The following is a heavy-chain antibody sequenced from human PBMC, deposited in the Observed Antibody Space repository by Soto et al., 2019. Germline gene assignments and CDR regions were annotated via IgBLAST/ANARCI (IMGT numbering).Heavy chain of an antibody. J-gene: IGHJ5*02. Sequence: QVQLVQSGAEVKKPGASVKVSCKASGYIFSSYYMHWVRQAPGQGLEWMGIINPSGASTSYAQRFHGRVTMTRDTSTSTLYMELSSLRSEDTAVYYCARDRDYPGNVWFDPWGQGTLVTVSS. V-gene: IGHV1-46*01. CDR2: INPSGAST. CDR3: ARDRDYPGNVWFDP. CDR1: GYIFSSYY. D-gene: IGHD3-10*01.